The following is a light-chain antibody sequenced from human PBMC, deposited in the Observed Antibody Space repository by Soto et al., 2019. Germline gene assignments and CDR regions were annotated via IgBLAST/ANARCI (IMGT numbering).Light chain of an antibody. V-gene: IGKV1-39*01. CDR1: QSIRSY. CDR2: AAS. J-gene: IGKJ1*01. CDR3: QQSFSTPVG. Sequence: DIQMTQSPSSLSASVGDRVTITCRASQSIRSYLNWYQQRPGKAPKLLIYAASNLQSGVPSRFSGSGSGTDFTLTISSLQPEYFATYYCQQSFSTPVGFGQGTKVEVK.